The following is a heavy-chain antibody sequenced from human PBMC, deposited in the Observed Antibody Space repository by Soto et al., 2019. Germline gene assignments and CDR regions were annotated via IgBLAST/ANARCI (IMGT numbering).Heavy chain of an antibody. J-gene: IGHJ6*02. CDR1: QYNFTNYC. CDR3: ARALYDTDSVPVGAESRYYVMDV. V-gene: IGHV1-46*01. Sequence: QVQLVQSGAESKTPGASVKVSRKASQYNFTNYCVHWVRQAPGQGLEWMGVINPSGGSTKYAQRFRGRVTMTRDTSTNTVYMDLRSLRPEDTAVYFCARALYDTDSVPVGAESRYYVMDVWGRGTTVTVSS. D-gene: IGHD3-22*01. CDR2: INPSGGST.